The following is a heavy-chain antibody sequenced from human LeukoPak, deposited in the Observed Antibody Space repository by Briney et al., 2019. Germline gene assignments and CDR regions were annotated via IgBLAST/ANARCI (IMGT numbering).Heavy chain of an antibody. V-gene: IGHV3-21*04. CDR3: AKGKATYYYDSSAHPGYYFDY. J-gene: IGHJ4*02. CDR2: ISSSSSYI. D-gene: IGHD3-22*01. Sequence: PGGSLRLSCAASGFTFSSYSMNWVRQAPGKGLEWVSSISSSSSYIYYADSVKGRFTISRDNAKNSLYLQMNSLRAEDTAVYYCAKGKATYYYDSSAHPGYYFDYWGQGTLVTVSS. CDR1: GFTFSSYS.